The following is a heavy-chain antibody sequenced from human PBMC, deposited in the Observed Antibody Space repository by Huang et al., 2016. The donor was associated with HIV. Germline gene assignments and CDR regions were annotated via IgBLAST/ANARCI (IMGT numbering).Heavy chain of an antibody. Sequence: QVQLQQWGAGLLKPSETLSLTCAVYGGSFSGYYWSWIRQSPGTGLEWIGEIKHSGSTNDKPALKSRLTISVDTSKNQFSLKLSSVTAADTAVYYCARERMMSWLDDHDAFDIWGQGTMVTVSS. V-gene: IGHV4-34*01. CDR1: GGSFSGYY. D-gene: IGHD1-1*01. J-gene: IGHJ3*02. CDR2: IKHSGST. CDR3: ARERMMSWLDDHDAFDI.